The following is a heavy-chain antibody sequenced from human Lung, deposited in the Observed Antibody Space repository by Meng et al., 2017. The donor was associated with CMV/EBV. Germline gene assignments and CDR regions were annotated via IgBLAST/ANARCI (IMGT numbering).Heavy chain of an antibody. Sequence: ASVXVSXKASGYTFTDYRMHWVRQAPGQGLEWMGWISPNNGATNYAQKFQGRVTMIRDTSINTAYMELNRLTYDDTAVYYCASKMYYDFWSAYRGTEGVDPFNIXGQGXLVTVSS. CDR1: GYTFTDYR. J-gene: IGHJ3*02. CDR3: ASKMYYDFWSAYRGTEGVDPFNI. D-gene: IGHD3-3*01. CDR2: ISPNNGAT. V-gene: IGHV1-2*02.